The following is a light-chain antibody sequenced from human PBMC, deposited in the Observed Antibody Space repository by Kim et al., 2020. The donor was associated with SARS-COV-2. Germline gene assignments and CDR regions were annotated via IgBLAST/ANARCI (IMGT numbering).Light chain of an antibody. CDR1: QSVLYSSNSKNY. CDR3: QQYYNTYT. Sequence: DIVMTQSPDSLAVSLGERATINCKSSQSVLYSSNSKNYLAWYQQKPGQPPKLLIYWASTRESGVPDRFSGSGSGTDFTLTISSLQAEDVAVYYCQQYYNTYTFGQGTKLEI. V-gene: IGKV4-1*01. J-gene: IGKJ2*01. CDR2: WAS.